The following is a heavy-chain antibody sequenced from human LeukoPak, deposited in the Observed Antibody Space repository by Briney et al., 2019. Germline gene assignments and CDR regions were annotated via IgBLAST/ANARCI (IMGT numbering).Heavy chain of an antibody. V-gene: IGHV3-74*01. Sequence: PGGSLRLSCAASGLTFSNYWMHWVRQAPGKGLVWVSRINSDGSTTTYADSVKGRFTISRDNPQNTLYLQMNSLRAEDTSVYYCARGRLGELSSNPDAFDIWGQGTMVTVSS. CDR2: INSDGSTT. J-gene: IGHJ3*02. CDR1: GLTFSNYW. D-gene: IGHD3-16*02. CDR3: ARGRLGELSSNPDAFDI.